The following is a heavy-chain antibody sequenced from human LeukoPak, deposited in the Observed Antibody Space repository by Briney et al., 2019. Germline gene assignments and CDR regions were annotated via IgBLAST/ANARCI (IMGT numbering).Heavy chain of an antibody. CDR2: INHRGDT. D-gene: IGHD1-1*01. J-gene: IGHJ4*03. Sequence: PSETLPLTCAVCGGSFSSYYWSWIRQSPGKGLEWIAEINHRGDTNYNPSVKSRVTISVDTSKNQFSLKVTSLTAADTAVYFCARGPTISETGYFDYWGQGTLVTVSS. CDR1: GGSFSSYY. V-gene: IGHV4-34*01. CDR3: ARGPTISETGYFDY.